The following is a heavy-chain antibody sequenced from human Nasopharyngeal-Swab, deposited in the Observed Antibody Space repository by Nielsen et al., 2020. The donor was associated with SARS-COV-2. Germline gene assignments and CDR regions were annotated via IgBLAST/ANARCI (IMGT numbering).Heavy chain of an antibody. Sequence: GESLKISCAASGFTSSSYAMSWVRQAPGKGLEWVSGISGSGGSTYYADSVKGRFTISRDNSKNTLYLQMNSLRAEDTAVYYCAKEGGPTTIVVVIPYYFDYWGQGTLVTVSS. CDR1: GFTSSSYA. CDR2: ISGSGGST. J-gene: IGHJ4*02. CDR3: AKEGGPTTIVVVIPYYFDY. D-gene: IGHD3-22*01. V-gene: IGHV3-23*01.